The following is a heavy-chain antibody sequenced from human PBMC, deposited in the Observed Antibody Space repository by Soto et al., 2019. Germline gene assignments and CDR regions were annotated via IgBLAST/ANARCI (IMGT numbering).Heavy chain of an antibody. CDR3: TTDSYSTIIIVRFDY. V-gene: IGHV3-15*07. D-gene: IGHD3-22*01. CDR2: IKSKTDGGTT. J-gene: IGHJ4*01. Sequence: GGSLRLSCAASGFTFTNAWINWVLQAPGKGLEWVGRIKSKTDGGTTDYAEPVKGRFAISRDDSNNMVHLQMNSLKIEDTAVYYCTTDSYSTIIIVRFDYWGHGTLVTVSS. CDR1: GFTFTNAW.